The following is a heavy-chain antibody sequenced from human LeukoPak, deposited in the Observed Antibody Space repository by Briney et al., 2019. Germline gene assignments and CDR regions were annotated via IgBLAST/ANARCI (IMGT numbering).Heavy chain of an antibody. CDR1: GGSISSSSYY. V-gene: IGHV4-39*01. D-gene: IGHD1-26*01. CDR2: IYYSGST. Sequence: PSETLSLTCTVSGGSISSSSYYWGWIRQPPGKGLEWIGSIYYSGSTYYNPSLKSRVTISVDTSKNQFSLKLSSVTAADTAVYYCARHDVGGGHFDYWGQGTLVTVSS. J-gene: IGHJ4*02. CDR3: ARHDVGGGHFDY.